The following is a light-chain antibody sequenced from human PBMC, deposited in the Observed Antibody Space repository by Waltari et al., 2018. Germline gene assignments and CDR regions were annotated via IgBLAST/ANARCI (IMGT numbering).Light chain of an antibody. CDR2: EAS. CDR3: QQYNDYLGT. CDR1: QSVGRW. V-gene: IGKV1-5*03. Sequence: EIQMTQSPAALSASVGDRVIVTCRASQSVGRWLAWYQQKPGKAPRLLICEASNLETGVPSRFSGSGSGTEFTLTISSLQPDDFATYFCQQYNDYLGTFGQGTRVDIK. J-gene: IGKJ1*01.